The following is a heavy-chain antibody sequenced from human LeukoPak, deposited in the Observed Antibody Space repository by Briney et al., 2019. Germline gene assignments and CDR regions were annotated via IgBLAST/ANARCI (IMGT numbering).Heavy chain of an antibody. CDR1: GFTFSSYT. Sequence: GGSLRLSCAASGFTFSSYTMHWVRQAPGKGLEWVAVISYDGSNKYYADSVKGRFTISRDNSKNTLYLQMNSLRAEDTAVYYCARGLHYYYYGMDVWGQGTTVTVSS. CDR3: ARGLHYYYYGMDV. J-gene: IGHJ6*02. D-gene: IGHD3-10*01. V-gene: IGHV3-30-3*01. CDR2: ISYDGSNK.